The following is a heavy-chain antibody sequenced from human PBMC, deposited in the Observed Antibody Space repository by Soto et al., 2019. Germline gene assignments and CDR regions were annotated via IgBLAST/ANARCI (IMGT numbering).Heavy chain of an antibody. V-gene: IGHV1-46*01. Sequence: QVQLMQSGAEVKKPGASVKVSCKASGDTFTDYYIHWVRQAPGQGLEWMGTVNPSGGHTTYAQNCLGRVNMNRDTSTSTIYMKLTSPRSEDTAVYYCARGGHVVVVPAAFDYWGQGTLVTVSS. CDR1: GDTFTDYY. J-gene: IGHJ4*02. CDR2: VNPSGGHT. D-gene: IGHD2-21*02. CDR3: ARGGHVVVVPAAFDY.